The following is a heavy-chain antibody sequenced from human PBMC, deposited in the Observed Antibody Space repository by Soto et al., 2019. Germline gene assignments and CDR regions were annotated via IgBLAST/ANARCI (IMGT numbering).Heavy chain of an antibody. CDR1: GFTLNTYA. CDR3: AKDLSYSSRWYGLES. D-gene: IGHD6-13*01. V-gene: IGHV3-23*01. J-gene: IGHJ4*02. CDR2: TSGSGGAT. Sequence: PGGSRRLSCSASGFTLNTYAMSWVRQAPGKALDWVSATSGSGGATFYADSVRGRFSISRDQTRNTRYLHMDNLRVEDTAIYWCAKDLSYSSRWYGLESWGQGTLVTVSS.